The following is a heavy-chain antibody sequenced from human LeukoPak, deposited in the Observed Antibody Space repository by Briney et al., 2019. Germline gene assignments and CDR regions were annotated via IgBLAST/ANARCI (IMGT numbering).Heavy chain of an antibody. CDR2: IGGDGGTT. CDR1: GFTLSTYD. D-gene: IGHD5-24*01. V-gene: IGHV3-23*01. J-gene: IGHJ2*01. Sequence: GGSLRLSCAASGFTLSTYDMSWVRQAPTKGLEWVSAIGGDGGTTYADSVKGRFTISRDNSKNTLYLQMNSLRAEDTAIYCCAKTIPYWYFDLWGHGTLVTVSS. CDR3: AKTIPYWYFDL.